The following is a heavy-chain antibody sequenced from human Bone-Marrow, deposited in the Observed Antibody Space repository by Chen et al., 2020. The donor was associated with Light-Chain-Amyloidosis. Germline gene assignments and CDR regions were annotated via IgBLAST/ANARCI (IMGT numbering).Heavy chain of an antibody. CDR1: GFAFSSYA. D-gene: IGHD3-9*01. V-gene: IGHV3-23*04. CDR3: AKDISYDDILPGYPADAFDI. CDR2: ISGSGGSR. Sequence: EVQLVESGGGLLQRGGSLRLSCAASGFAFSSYAMSWVRQAPGKGLEWVSTISGSGGSRYYGDSGKGRLTISRDNSKNALFMQMNSLRDEDTAVYYCAKDISYDDILPGYPADAFDIWGQGTMVTVSS. J-gene: IGHJ3*02.